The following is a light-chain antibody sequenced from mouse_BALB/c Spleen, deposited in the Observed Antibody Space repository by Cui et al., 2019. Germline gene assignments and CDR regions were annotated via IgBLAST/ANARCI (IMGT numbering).Light chain of an antibody. CDR3: HQWSSYPLT. Sequence: QIVLTQSPAIMSASPGEKVTLTCSASSSVSSSYLYWYQQKPGSSPKLWIYSTSNLASGVPARFSGSGSGTSYSLTISSMEAEDAAPYFCHQWSSYPLTFGAGTKLELK. CDR2: STS. J-gene: IGKJ5*01. V-gene: IGKV4-79*01. CDR1: SSVSSSY.